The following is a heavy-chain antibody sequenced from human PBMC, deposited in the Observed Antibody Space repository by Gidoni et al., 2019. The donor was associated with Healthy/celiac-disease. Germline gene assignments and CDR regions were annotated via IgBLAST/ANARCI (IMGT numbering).Heavy chain of an antibody. V-gene: IGHV3-48*01. CDR2: ISSSTSTI. Sequence: EVQLVESGGGWVQTGGSLRLSCAAPELTFSSYSMNWVRQAPGKGLEWVSYISSSTSTIYYADSVKGLFTISRNNAKNSLYLRMNSLRAEDTAVYYCARDRRHGWFDPWGQGTLVTVSS. CDR3: ARDRRHGWFDP. J-gene: IGHJ5*02. D-gene: IGHD6-6*01. CDR1: ELTFSSYS.